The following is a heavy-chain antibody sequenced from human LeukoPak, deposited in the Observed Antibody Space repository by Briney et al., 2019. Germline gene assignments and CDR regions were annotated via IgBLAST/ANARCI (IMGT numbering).Heavy chain of an antibody. D-gene: IGHD3-10*01. Sequence: GGSLRLSCVVSGFTFSTSAMSWVRQAPGKGLEWVSGISESGGSTYYADSVKGRFTSSRDNSKNTLYLQMNNLRAEDTAAYYRAKGSFWGQGTLVTVSS. CDR3: AKGSF. J-gene: IGHJ4*02. CDR1: GFTFSTSA. CDR2: ISESGGST. V-gene: IGHV3-23*01.